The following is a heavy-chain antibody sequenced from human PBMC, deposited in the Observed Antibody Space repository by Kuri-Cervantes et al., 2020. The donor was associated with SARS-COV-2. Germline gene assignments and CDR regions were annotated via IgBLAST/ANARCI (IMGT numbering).Heavy chain of an antibody. CDR2: INPIGGT. V-gene: IGHV1-2*02. J-gene: IGHJ4*02. CDR1: GYTFTDYY. CDR3: ARVRDIYGDYGY. Sequence: ASVKVSCKASGYTFTDYYMHWVRQAPGQGPEWMGWINPIGGTNSAQRFQGRVTMTRDTSTSTVHMELSRLRSDDTAVYYCARVRDIYGDYGYWGQGTLVTVSS. D-gene: IGHD4-17*01.